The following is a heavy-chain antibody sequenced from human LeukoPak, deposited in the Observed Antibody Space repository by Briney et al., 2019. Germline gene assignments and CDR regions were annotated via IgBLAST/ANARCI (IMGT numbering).Heavy chain of an antibody. CDR3: ASYFVGNGGRGY. CDR1: GDSINSGNSH. J-gene: IGHJ4*02. V-gene: IGHV4-30-4*01. D-gene: IGHD3-10*02. CDR2: VYDSWNN. Sequence: SETQSLTCTVSGDSINSGNSHWTWIRQPPGKGLEWLGSVYDSWNNYYNPSLESRITMSVDTSKNQYSLELSSVIAADTAVYYCASYFVGNGGRGYWGQGALVTVSS.